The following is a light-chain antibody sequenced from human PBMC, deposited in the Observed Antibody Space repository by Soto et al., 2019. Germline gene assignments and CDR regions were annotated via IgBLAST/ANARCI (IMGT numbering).Light chain of an antibody. Sequence: EIVMTQSPVTLSVSPGERATLSCRASQSVSRKLVWYQQKPGQAPRLLIYDVSNRAAGIPARFSGSGSGTDFTLTISSLEPEDFAVYYCQQRSNWPRTFGQGTKVDIK. CDR1: QSVSRK. V-gene: IGKV3-11*01. CDR3: QQRSNWPRT. J-gene: IGKJ1*01. CDR2: DVS.